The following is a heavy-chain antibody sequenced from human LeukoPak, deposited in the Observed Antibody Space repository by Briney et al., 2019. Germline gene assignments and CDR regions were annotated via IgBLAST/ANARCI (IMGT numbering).Heavy chain of an antibody. Sequence: ASVTVSCKASGYTFTSYGISWVRQAPGQGLEWMGWISAYNGNTNYARKLQGRVTMTTDTSTSTAYMELRSLRSDDTAVYYCAAGRFGTSYFDYWGQGTLVTVSS. CDR2: ISAYNGNT. D-gene: IGHD3-10*01. J-gene: IGHJ4*02. V-gene: IGHV1-18*01. CDR1: GYTFTSYG. CDR3: AAGRFGTSYFDY.